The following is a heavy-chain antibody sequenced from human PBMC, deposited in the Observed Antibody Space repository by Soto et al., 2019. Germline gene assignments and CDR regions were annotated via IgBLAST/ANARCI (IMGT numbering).Heavy chain of an antibody. CDR1: GFTFSSYG. Sequence: LRLSCAASGFTFSSYGMSWVRQAPGKGLDWISVITGSGGSTNYADSVKGRFTIFRDNSKNTLYLQMNSLRAEDTAVYYCAKVAGTTIDYWGQGTLVTVSS. CDR2: ITGSGGST. D-gene: IGHD2-15*01. CDR3: AKVAGTTIDY. J-gene: IGHJ4*02. V-gene: IGHV3-23*01.